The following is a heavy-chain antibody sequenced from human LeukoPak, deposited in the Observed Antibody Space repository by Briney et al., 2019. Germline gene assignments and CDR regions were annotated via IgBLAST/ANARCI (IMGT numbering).Heavy chain of an antibody. V-gene: IGHV3-23*01. CDR3: AKDRKVLLWFGESDWFDP. Sequence: PGGSLRLSCAASGFTFSSYAMSWVRQAPGKGLEWVSAISGSGGSTYYADSVKGRLTTSRDNSKNTLYLQMNSLRAEDTAVYYCAKDRKVLLWFGESDWFDPWGQGTLVTVSS. D-gene: IGHD3-10*01. CDR1: GFTFSSYA. CDR2: ISGSGGST. J-gene: IGHJ5*02.